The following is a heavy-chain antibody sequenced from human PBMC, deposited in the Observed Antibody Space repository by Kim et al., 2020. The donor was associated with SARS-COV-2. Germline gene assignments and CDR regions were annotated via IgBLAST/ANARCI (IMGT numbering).Heavy chain of an antibody. CDR2: ISSSSSYI. CDR3: ARAGTLGYAFDY. J-gene: IGHJ4*02. V-gene: IGHV3-21*04. CDR1: GFTFSSYS. Sequence: GGSLRLSCAASGFTFSSYSMNWVRQAPGKGLEWVSSISSSSSYIYYADSVKGRFTISRDNAKNSLYLQMNSLRAEDTAVYYCARAGTLGYAFDYWGQGTLVTVSS. D-gene: IGHD5-12*01.